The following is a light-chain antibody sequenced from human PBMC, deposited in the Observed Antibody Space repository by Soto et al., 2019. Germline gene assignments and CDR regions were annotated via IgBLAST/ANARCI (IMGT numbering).Light chain of an antibody. CDR3: SSFTSSVTYV. CDR2: DVS. CDR1: SSDVGKYDY. V-gene: IGLV2-14*01. Sequence: QSALTQPPSASGSPGQSVTISCTGTSSDVGKYDYVSWFQHHPGKAPKLMIYDVSNRPSGVSDRFSGSKSGNTASLTISGLQIEDEADYYCSSFTSSVTYVFGTGTKVTVL. J-gene: IGLJ1*01.